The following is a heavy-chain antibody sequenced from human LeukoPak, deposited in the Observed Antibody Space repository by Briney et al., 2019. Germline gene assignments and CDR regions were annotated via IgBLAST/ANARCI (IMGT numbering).Heavy chain of an antibody. CDR2: IYTSGST. D-gene: IGHD3-22*01. V-gene: IGHV4-4*07. J-gene: IGHJ4*02. Sequence: PSETLSLTCTVSGGSISSYYWSWIRQPAGKGLEWIGRIYTSGSTNYNPSLKSRVTISVDTSKNQFSLKLSSVTAADTAVFYCASGTWGFYDTTVGVYWGQGTLVTVSS. CDR1: GGSISSYY. CDR3: ASGTWGFYDTTVGVY.